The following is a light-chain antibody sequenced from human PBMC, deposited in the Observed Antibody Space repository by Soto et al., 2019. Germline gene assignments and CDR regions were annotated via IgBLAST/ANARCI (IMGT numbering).Light chain of an antibody. J-gene: IGKJ1*01. CDR3: QHFYPHPWT. CDR1: QSVDTC. Sequence: DIQMTQSPSTLSASVGDRVTITCRASQSVDTCLAWYQQKPGKAPHLLIYKASSLETGVPSRFSGSGSVTEFTLTISSLQTADFATYYFQHFYPHPWTFGQGTNVEIK. V-gene: IGKV1-5*03. CDR2: KAS.